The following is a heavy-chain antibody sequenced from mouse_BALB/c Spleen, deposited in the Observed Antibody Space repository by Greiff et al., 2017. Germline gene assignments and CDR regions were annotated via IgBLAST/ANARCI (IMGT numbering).Heavy chain of an antibody. CDR3: ARKKGLYEWFAY. Sequence: VKLMESGPGLVQPSQSLSITCTVSGFSLTSYGVHWVRQSPGKGLEWLGVIWSGGSTDYNAAFISRLSISKDNSKSQVFFKMNSLQANDTAIYYCARKKGLYEWFAYWGQGTLVTVSA. D-gene: IGHD2-12*01. J-gene: IGHJ3*01. CDR1: GFSLTSYG. CDR2: IWSGGST. V-gene: IGHV2-2*02.